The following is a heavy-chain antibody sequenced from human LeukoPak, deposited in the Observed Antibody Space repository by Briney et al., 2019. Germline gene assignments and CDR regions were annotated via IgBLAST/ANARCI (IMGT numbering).Heavy chain of an antibody. CDR1: GYTFTGYY. CDR2: INPNSGGT. V-gene: IGHV1-2*02. Sequence: ASVKASRKASGYTFTGYYMHWVRQAPGQGLEWMGWINPNSGGTNYAQKFQGRVTMTRDTSISTAYMELSRLRSDDTAVYYCARSPDYGDPFDYWGQGTLVTVSS. D-gene: IGHD4-17*01. CDR3: ARSPDYGDPFDY. J-gene: IGHJ4*02.